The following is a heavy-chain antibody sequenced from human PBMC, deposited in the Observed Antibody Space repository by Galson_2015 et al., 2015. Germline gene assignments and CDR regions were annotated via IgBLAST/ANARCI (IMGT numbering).Heavy chain of an antibody. CDR3: ARGRIAAAGTNPNYFDY. CDR1: GDSVSSNSAA. D-gene: IGHD6-13*01. J-gene: IGHJ4*02. Sequence: CAISGDSVSSNSAAWNWIRQSPSRGLEWLGRTYYRSKWYNDYAVSVKSRITINPDTSRNQFSLQLNSVTPEDTAVYYCARGRIAAAGTNPNYFDYWGQGTLATVSS. CDR2: TYYRSKWYN. V-gene: IGHV6-1*01.